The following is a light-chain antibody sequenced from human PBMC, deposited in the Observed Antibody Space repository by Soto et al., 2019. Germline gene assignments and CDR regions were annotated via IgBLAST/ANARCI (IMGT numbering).Light chain of an antibody. Sequence: IWLTQSPSSFSASPGDRVTITCRASQGISSYLAWYQQKPGKAPKLLIYAASTLQSGVPSRFSGSGSGTYFTLTISCLQSEYFATYYCQQYYSYPRTFGQGTKVDIK. CDR3: QQYYSYPRT. CDR1: QGISSY. V-gene: IGKV1-8*01. CDR2: AAS. J-gene: IGKJ1*01.